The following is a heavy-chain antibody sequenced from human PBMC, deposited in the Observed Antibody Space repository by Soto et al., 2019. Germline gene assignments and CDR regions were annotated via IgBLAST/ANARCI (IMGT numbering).Heavy chain of an antibody. D-gene: IGHD2-15*01. CDR2: IDPSDSYT. CDR1: GYSFTSYW. CDR3: ASPDCSGGSCYPTY. J-gene: IGHJ4*02. Sequence: PGEFLKISCKGSGYSFTSYWSSWVRQMPGKGLEWMGRIDPSDSYTNYSPSFQGHVTISADKSISTAYLQWSSLKASDTAMYYCASPDCSGGSCYPTYWGQGALVTVSS. V-gene: IGHV5-10-1*01.